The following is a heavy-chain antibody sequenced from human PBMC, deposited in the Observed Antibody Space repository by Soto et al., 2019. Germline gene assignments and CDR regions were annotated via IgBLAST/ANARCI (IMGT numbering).Heavy chain of an antibody. J-gene: IGHJ4*02. CDR2: ISAYNGNT. CDR3: ARERITGTSGDILTGYYAAFDY. D-gene: IGHD3-9*01. CDR1: GYTFTSYG. Sequence: ASVKVSCKASGYTFTSYGISWVRQALGQGLEWMGWISAYNGNTNYAQKLQGRVTMTTDTSTSTAYMELRSLRSGDTAVYYCARERITGTSGDILTGYYAAFDYWGQGTLVTVSS. V-gene: IGHV1-18*01.